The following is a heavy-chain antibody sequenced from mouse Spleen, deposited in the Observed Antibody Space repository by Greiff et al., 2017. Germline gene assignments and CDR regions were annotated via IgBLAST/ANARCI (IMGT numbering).Heavy chain of an antibody. CDR1: GYTFSSYW. V-gene: IGHV1-9*01. Sequence: VQLQQSGAELMKPGASVKISCKATGYTFSSYWIEWVKQRPGHGLEWIGEILPGSGSTNYNEKFKGKATFTADTSSNTAYMQLSSLTSEDSAVYYCARKGILTTAYFDYWGQGTTLTVSS. CDR2: ILPGSGST. D-gene: IGHD1-2*01. CDR3: ARKGILTTAYFDY. J-gene: IGHJ2*01.